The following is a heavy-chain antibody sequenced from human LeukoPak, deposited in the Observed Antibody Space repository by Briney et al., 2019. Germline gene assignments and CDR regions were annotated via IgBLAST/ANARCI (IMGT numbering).Heavy chain of an antibody. D-gene: IGHD2-2*01. V-gene: IGHV6-1*01. J-gene: IGHJ5*02. CDR3: ARRLTQYDCFDP. CDR1: GDSVSSNSVT. CDR2: TYYRSTWYN. Sequence: SQTLSLTCAISGDSVSSNSVTWNWIRQSPSRGLEWLHRTYYRSTWYNDYAVSVRGRITVNPDTSKNQFSLHLNSVTPEDAAVYYCARRLTQYDCFDPWGQGILVTVSS.